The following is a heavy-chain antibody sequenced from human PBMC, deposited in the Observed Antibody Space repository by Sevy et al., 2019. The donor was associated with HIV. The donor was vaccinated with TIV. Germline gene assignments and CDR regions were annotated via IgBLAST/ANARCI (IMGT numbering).Heavy chain of an antibody. CDR2: ISPNDGKT. CDR1: GYRFLSYG. D-gene: IGHD3-22*01. Sequence: GPVKVSCKTSGYRFLSYGISWVRQAPGQGLEWMGWISPNDGKTNYPQNLRDRDTLTTDTSTATAYMELRSLTSDDTAVYFCARDWPVVITDYWGQGTLVTVSS. J-gene: IGHJ4*02. CDR3: ARDWPVVITDY. V-gene: IGHV1-18*01.